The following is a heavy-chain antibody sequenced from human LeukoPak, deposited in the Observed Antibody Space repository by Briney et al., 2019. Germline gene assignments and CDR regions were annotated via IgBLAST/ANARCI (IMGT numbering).Heavy chain of an antibody. J-gene: IGHJ5*02. CDR2: ISSSSSYI. CDR3: ARHAGAAAANWFDP. V-gene: IGHV3-21*04. Sequence: AGGSLRLSWAASGFTFSSYSINWVRQAPGKGLEWVSSISSSSSYIYYADSVKGRFTISRDNAKNSLYLQMNSLRAEDTAVYYCARHAGAAAANWFDPWGQGTLVTVSS. CDR1: GFTFSSYS. D-gene: IGHD6-13*01.